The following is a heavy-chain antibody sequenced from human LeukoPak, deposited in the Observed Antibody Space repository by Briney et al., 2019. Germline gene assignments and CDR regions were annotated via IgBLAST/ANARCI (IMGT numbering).Heavy chain of an antibody. V-gene: IGHV3-30*02. CDR1: GFTFSSYG. Sequence: GGSLRLSCAASGFTFSSYGMHWVRQAPGKGLEWVAFIRYDGSNKYYADSVKGRFTISRDNFKNTLYLQMNSLRAEDTAVYYCAKDAPYGDYYYYGMDVWGQGTTVTVSS. CDR2: IRYDGSNK. CDR3: AKDAPYGDYYYYGMDV. J-gene: IGHJ6*02. D-gene: IGHD4-17*01.